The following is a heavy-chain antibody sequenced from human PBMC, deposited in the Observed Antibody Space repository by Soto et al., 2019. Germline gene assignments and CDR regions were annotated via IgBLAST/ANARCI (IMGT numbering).Heavy chain of an antibody. CDR3: SRDDSDWFFN. J-gene: IGHJ4*02. CDR1: GVTFGASA. D-gene: IGHD3-9*01. Sequence: GGSLRLSYAAAGVTFGASALQRIRQASGKGLEWLGRIGSKGETYATAYAASVKGRFTISRDDSKNTAYLQMNSLESEDTAVYYCSRDDSDWFFNWGRGTLVTVSS. V-gene: IGHV3-73*01. CDR2: IGSKGETYAT.